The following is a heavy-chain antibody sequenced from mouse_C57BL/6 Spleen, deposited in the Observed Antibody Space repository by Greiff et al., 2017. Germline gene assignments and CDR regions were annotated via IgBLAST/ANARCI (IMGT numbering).Heavy chain of an antibody. Sequence: VQLKESGPGLVKPSQSLSLTCSVTGYSITSGYYWTWIRQFPGNKLEWMGYISYDGSNNYNPSLKNRISITRDTSKTQLFLTLNSVTTEDTATYYCARDYYDYDGGFAYWGQGTLVTVSA. J-gene: IGHJ3*01. V-gene: IGHV3-6*01. D-gene: IGHD2-4*01. CDR2: ISYDGSN. CDR3: ARDYYDYDGGFAY. CDR1: GYSITSGYY.